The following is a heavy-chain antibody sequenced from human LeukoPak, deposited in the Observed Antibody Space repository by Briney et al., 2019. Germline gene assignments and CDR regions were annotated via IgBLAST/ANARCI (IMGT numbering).Heavy chain of an antibody. D-gene: IGHD3-22*01. V-gene: IGHV4-39*07. J-gene: IGHJ4*02. Sequence: SETLSLTCTVSGGSISSSSYYWGWIRQPPGKGLEWIGSIYYSGSTYYNPSLKSRVTISVDTSKNQFSLKLSSVTAADTAVYYCARDLAMVRYYYDSSGYSAVDYWGQGTLVTVSS. CDR1: GGSISSSSYY. CDR2: IYYSGST. CDR3: ARDLAMVRYYYDSSGYSAVDY.